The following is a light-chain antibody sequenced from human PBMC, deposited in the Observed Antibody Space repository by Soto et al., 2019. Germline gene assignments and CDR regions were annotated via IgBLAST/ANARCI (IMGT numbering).Light chain of an antibody. CDR1: SKDIGGYNY. Sequence: QSVLTQPASVSGSPRQSINIPCTGTSKDIGGYNYASWYQQFPGKAPKLIIYDVTNRPSGVSFRFSGSKSGNTASLTISGLQAEDEADYHCSSYSGTRARHLFGAGTKVTVL. CDR2: DVT. J-gene: IGLJ1*01. CDR3: SSYSGTRARHL. V-gene: IGLV2-14*03.